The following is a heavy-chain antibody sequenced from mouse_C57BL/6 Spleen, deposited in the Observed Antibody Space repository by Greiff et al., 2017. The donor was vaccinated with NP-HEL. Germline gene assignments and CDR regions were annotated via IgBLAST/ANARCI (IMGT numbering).Heavy chain of an antibody. CDR3: ARDRDQAMDY. CDR1: GYSITSGYY. Sequence: EVKLMESGPGLVKPSQSLSLTCSVTGYSITSGYYWNWIRQFPGNKLEWMGYISYDGSNNYNPSLKNRISITRDTSKNQFFLKLNSVTTEDTATYYCARDRDQAMDYWGQGTSVTVSS. J-gene: IGHJ4*01. CDR2: ISYDGSN. V-gene: IGHV3-6*01. D-gene: IGHD3-1*01.